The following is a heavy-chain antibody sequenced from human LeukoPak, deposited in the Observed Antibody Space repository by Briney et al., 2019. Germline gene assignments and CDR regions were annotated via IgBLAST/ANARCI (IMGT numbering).Heavy chain of an antibody. CDR1: GGSINSYY. D-gene: IGHD3-22*01. J-gene: IGHJ4*02. CDR2: IYTSGTT. V-gene: IGHV4-4*07. CDR3: ARHVIYYDSSGYPHFDY. Sequence: SETLSLTCTVSGGSINSYYWSWIRQPAGKGLEWIGRIYTSGTTNYNPSLKSRVTMSVDTSKNHFSLQLSSVTAADTAVYYCARHVIYYDSSGYPHFDYWGQGTLVTVSS.